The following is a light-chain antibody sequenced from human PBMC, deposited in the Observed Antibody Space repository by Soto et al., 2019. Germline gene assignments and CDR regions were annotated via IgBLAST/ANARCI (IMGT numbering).Light chain of an antibody. J-gene: IGKJ1*01. Sequence: EIVLKQSPGTLSLSPGERATLSCWASQSVSGNYLAWHEQKPGQAPRVLIYAVSKRAPGIPDMFSGSGSGTDFTLTINSLEPEDCAVYYCQHYGRAPWTFGQGTKVEF. CDR3: QHYGRAPWT. V-gene: IGKV3-20*01. CDR1: QSVSGNY. CDR2: AVS.